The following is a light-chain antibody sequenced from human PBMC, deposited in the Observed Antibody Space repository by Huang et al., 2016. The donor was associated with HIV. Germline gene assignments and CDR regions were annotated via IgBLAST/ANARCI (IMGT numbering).Light chain of an antibody. Sequence: DIVMTQSPDSLAVSPGERATSNCKSSQTVLYSLNKKNYLAWFQQKHGGPPKLIIYWATTRESGVPDRFSGSGSGTDFTLTINNLQAEDVAVYFCLQYYSVPQTFGHGTKVEIK. CDR2: WAT. CDR1: QTVLYSLNKKNY. CDR3: LQYYSVPQT. V-gene: IGKV4-1*01. J-gene: IGKJ1*01.